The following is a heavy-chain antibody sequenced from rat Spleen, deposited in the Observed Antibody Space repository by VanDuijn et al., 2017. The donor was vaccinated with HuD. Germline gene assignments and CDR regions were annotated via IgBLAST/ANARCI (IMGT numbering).Heavy chain of an antibody. CDR2: INYSGST. J-gene: IGHJ2*01. Sequence: EVQLQESGPGLVKPSQPLSLTCSVTGYSLTSNSWGWIRKFPGNKMESIGHINYSGSTSYNPSLKSRISITRDTSKNQFFLQVNSVTTGDTATYYLASYMGVLGDYLDYWCGVFMVTFSP. CDR3: ASYMGVLGDYLDY. D-gene: IGHD4-6*01. CDR1: GYSLTSNS. V-gene: IGHV3-1*01.